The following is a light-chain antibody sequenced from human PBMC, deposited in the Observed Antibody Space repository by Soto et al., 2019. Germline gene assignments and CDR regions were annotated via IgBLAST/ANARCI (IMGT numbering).Light chain of an antibody. J-gene: IGKJ2*01. Sequence: EIVMTQSPATLSVSLGESATLSCRASQSVVTNLAWYKQTPGKAPRILIYAASKRATGIPARFSGSGSGTAFMLTITSLQSEDFGVYYCQQYYNSFHHTFGQGTKLEIK. CDR1: QSVVTN. CDR2: AAS. V-gene: IGKV3-15*01. CDR3: QQYYNSFHHT.